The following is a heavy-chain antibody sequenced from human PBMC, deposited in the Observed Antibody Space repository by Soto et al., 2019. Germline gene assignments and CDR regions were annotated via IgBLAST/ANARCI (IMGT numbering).Heavy chain of an antibody. V-gene: IGHV4-39*01. CDR1: GGSIASSSFY. CDR3: ARGYDILTGPLDY. D-gene: IGHD3-9*01. J-gene: IGHJ4*02. Sequence: SETLSLTCTVSGGSIASSSFYWGWIRQPPGKGLEWIGIIYYSGSTYYNPSLKSRVTISVDTSKSQFSLNLNSVTAADTAVYYCARGYDILTGPLDYWGPGTLVT. CDR2: IYYSGST.